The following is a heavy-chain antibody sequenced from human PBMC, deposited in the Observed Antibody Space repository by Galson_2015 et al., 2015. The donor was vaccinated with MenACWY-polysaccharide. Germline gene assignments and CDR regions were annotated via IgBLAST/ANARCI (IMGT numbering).Heavy chain of an antibody. CDR3: ARGGKYYYDSSGYLNWFDP. CDR2: VNPNSGNT. CDR1: GYSFSSYD. D-gene: IGHD3-22*01. Sequence: SVKVSCKASGYSFSSYDINWVRQTTGQGLEWMGWVNPNSGNTGYARKFQGRVTMTRNTSISIAYMELSSLRSEDTAVYYCARGGKYYYDSSGYLNWFDPWGQGTLVTVSS. V-gene: IGHV1-8*01. J-gene: IGHJ5*02.